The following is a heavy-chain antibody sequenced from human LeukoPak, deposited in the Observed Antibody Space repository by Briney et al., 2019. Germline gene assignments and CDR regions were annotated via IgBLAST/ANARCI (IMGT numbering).Heavy chain of an antibody. CDR2: IYASGST. Sequence: SETLSLTCTVSGGSISSYYWSWIRQPAGKGLEWIGRIYASGSTNYNPSLKSRVTMSVDTSKNQFSLKLSSVTAADTAVYYCASGTTPGPSYYYMDVWGKGTTVTVSS. CDR1: GGSISSYY. CDR3: ASGTTPGPSYYYMDV. J-gene: IGHJ6*03. V-gene: IGHV4-4*07. D-gene: IGHD1-1*01.